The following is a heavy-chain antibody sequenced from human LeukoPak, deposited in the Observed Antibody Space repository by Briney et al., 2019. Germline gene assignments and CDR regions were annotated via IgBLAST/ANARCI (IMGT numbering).Heavy chain of an antibody. D-gene: IGHD1-26*01. CDR3: ARDTRGASAFDI. Sequence: ASVKVSCKASGYTFTGYYMDWVRQAPGQGLEWMGWINPNSGGTNYAQKFQGRVTMTRDTSISTAYMELSRLRSDDTAVYYCARDTRGASAFDIWGQGTMVTVSS. CDR1: GYTFTGYY. CDR2: INPNSGGT. V-gene: IGHV1-2*02. J-gene: IGHJ3*02.